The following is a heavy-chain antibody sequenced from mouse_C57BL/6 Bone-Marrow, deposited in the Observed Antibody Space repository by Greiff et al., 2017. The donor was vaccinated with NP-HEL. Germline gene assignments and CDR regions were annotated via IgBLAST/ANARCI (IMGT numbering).Heavy chain of an antibody. CDR2: IDPETGDT. CDR1: GFNIKDDY. Sequence: VQLQQSGAELVRPGASVKLSCTASGFNIKDDYMHWVKQRPEQGLEWIGWIDPETGDTEYASKFQGKATITADTSSNTAYLQLSSLTSEDTAVYYCTTSAYYSNYLDYWGQGTTLTVSS. D-gene: IGHD2-5*01. V-gene: IGHV14-4*01. CDR3: TTSAYYSNYLDY. J-gene: IGHJ2*01.